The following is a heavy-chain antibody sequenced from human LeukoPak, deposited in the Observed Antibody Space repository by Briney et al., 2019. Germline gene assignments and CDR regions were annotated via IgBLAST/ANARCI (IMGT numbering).Heavy chain of an antibody. CDR3: ARDPGLYYGSGSYYPYFDY. J-gene: IGHJ4*02. CDR2: ISYDGSNK. Sequence: GGSLRLSCAASGFTFSSYAMHWVRQAPGKGLEWVAVISYDGSNKYYADSVKGRFTISRDNSKNTLYLQMNSLRAEDTAVYYCARDPGLYYGSGSYYPYFDYWGQGTLVTVSS. CDR1: GFTFSSYA. D-gene: IGHD3-10*01. V-gene: IGHV3-30-3*01.